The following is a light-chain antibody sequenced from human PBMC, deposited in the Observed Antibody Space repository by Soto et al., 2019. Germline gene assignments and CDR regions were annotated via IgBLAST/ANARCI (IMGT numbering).Light chain of an antibody. CDR2: DVS. CDR3: SSYATSTTVL. Sequence: QSALTQPASVSGSPGQSITISCTETSSDVGDYNYVSWYQQHPGRAPQLMIYDVSHRPSGVSNRFSGSRSGNTASLTISGLQAEDEADYYCSSYATSTTVLFGGGTKLTVL. J-gene: IGLJ2*01. CDR1: SSDVGDYNY. V-gene: IGLV2-14*03.